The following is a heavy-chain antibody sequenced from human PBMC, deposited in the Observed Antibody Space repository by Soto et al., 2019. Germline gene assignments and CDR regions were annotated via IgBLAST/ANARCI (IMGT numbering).Heavy chain of an antibody. Sequence: ASVKVSCKASGYTFTSYYMHWVRQAPGQGLEWMGIINPSGGSTSYAQKFQGRVTMTRDTSTSTVYMELSILRSEDTAVYYCARDRNYIAAAADAFDIWGQGTMVTVSS. CDR2: INPSGGST. J-gene: IGHJ3*02. V-gene: IGHV1-46*03. D-gene: IGHD6-13*01. CDR1: GYTFTSYY. CDR3: ARDRNYIAAAADAFDI.